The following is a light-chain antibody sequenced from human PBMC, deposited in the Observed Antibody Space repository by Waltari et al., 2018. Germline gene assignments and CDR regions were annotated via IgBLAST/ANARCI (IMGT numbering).Light chain of an antibody. V-gene: IGKV3-20*01. Sequence: IVLTQSPDTLSLSQGERATLPCRASQAIGHNFLVWYQQKPGQAPRLLIHGASRRATGVPDRFSGSGSGTDFALTISRLEVEEFAVYYCEQYDGSVLTFGGGTKLEIK. CDR1: QAIGHNF. CDR3: EQYDGSVLT. J-gene: IGKJ4*01. CDR2: GAS.